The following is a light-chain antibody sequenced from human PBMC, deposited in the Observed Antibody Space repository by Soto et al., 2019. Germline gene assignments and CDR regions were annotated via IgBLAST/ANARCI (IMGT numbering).Light chain of an antibody. CDR2: DAS. V-gene: IGKV3-11*01. J-gene: IGKJ4*01. CDR3: QQRKNWPPLT. Sequence: ETVLTQSPATLSLSPGERATLSCRASQSVDIYLAWYQQKPGQPPRLLIYDASNRATGIPARFSGSGSGTDFTLTISSLEPEDFAVYYCQQRKNWPPLTFGGGTKVEI. CDR1: QSVDIY.